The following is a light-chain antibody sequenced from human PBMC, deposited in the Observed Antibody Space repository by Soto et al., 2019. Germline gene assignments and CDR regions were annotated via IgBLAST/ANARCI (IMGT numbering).Light chain of an antibody. J-gene: IGKJ5*01. CDR3: QQYDNKPPIT. CDR2: ATS. Sequence: EIVMTQSPATLSVSPGERATLSCRASQSVSTNLAWYQQKPGQAPRLLIYATSTRATGIPDRFTGSGSGTELTLTISSLQSEDFAVYHCQQYDNKPPITFGQGTRLEIK. V-gene: IGKV3-15*01. CDR1: QSVSTN.